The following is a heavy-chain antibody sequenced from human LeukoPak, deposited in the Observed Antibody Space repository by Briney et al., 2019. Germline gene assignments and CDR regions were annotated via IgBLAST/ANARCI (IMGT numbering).Heavy chain of an antibody. CDR3: AKDPWAARQTAYYFDY. J-gene: IGHJ4*02. Sequence: PGGSLRLSCAASGFTFSSYWMSWVRQAPGKGLEWVAVISYDGSNKYYADSVKGRFTISRDNSKNTLYLQMNSLRAEDTAVYYCAKDPWAARQTAYYFDYWGQGTLVTVSS. V-gene: IGHV3-30*18. CDR2: ISYDGSNK. D-gene: IGHD6-6*01. CDR1: GFTFSSYW.